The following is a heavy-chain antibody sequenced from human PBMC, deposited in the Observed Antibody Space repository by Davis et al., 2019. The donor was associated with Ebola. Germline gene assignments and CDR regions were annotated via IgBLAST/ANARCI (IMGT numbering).Heavy chain of an antibody. Sequence: ASVKVSCKASGYTFTGYYMHWVRQAPGQGLEWMGWINPNSGGTNYAQKFQGRVTMTRDTSISTAYMELSRLRSDDTAVYYCARGVGDTAMVYFDYWGQGTLVTVSS. D-gene: IGHD5-18*01. J-gene: IGHJ4*02. V-gene: IGHV1-2*02. CDR2: INPNSGGT. CDR1: GYTFTGYY. CDR3: ARGVGDTAMVYFDY.